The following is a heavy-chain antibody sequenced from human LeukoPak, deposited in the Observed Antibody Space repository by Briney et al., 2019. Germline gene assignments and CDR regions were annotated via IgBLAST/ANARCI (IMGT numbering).Heavy chain of an antibody. CDR3: ARDSYAVVTPDYFDY. D-gene: IGHD4-23*01. V-gene: IGHV4-39*07. Sequence: KPSETLSLTCTVSGGSISSSSYYWGWIRQPPGKGLEWIGSIYYSGSTYYNPSLKSRVTISVDTSKNQFSLKLSSVTAADTAVYYCARDSYAVVTPDYFDYWGQGTLVTVSS. J-gene: IGHJ4*02. CDR1: GGSISSSSYY. CDR2: IYYSGST.